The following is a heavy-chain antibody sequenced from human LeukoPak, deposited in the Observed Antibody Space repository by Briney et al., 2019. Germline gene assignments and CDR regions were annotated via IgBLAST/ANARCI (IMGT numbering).Heavy chain of an antibody. CDR3: ARAGSGPSDAFDI. J-gene: IGHJ3*02. Sequence: ATLSLTCTVSGGSISTFYWSWIRQPAGKGLEWIGRIYTSGSTNYNPSLKSRVTMSVDTSKNQFSLKLSSVTAADTAVYYCARAGSGPSDAFDIWGQGTMVTVSS. CDR1: GGSISTFY. D-gene: IGHD3-10*01. V-gene: IGHV4-4*07. CDR2: IYTSGST.